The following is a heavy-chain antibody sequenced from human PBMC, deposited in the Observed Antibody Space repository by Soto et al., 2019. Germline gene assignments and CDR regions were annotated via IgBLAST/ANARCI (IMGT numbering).Heavy chain of an antibody. J-gene: IGHJ4*02. CDR2: ISGSGGST. CDR1: GFTFSSYA. D-gene: IGHD6-13*01. V-gene: IGHV3-23*01. CDR3: AKGGQQLARGGIYYFDY. Sequence: GGSLRLSCAASGFTFSSYAMSWVRQAPGKGLEWVSAISGSGGSTYYADSVKGRFTISRDNSKNTLYLQMNSLRAEDTAVYYCAKGGQQLARGGIYYFDYWGQGTLVTVSS.